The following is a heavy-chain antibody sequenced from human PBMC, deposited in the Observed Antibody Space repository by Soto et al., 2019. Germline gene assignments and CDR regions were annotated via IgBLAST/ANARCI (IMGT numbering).Heavy chain of an antibody. D-gene: IGHD1-1*01. CDR2: IYYSGST. CDR1: GDSISSGDYY. Sequence: SETLSLTCIVSGDSISSGDYYWSWIRQFPGKGLEWIGYIYYSGSTYYNPSLRSPVTISVDTSNNQLSLKMSSVTAGDTAVYYSAREDRNHFAWFDPWGQGIQVTVSS. CDR3: AREDRNHFAWFDP. J-gene: IGHJ5*02. V-gene: IGHV4-31*01.